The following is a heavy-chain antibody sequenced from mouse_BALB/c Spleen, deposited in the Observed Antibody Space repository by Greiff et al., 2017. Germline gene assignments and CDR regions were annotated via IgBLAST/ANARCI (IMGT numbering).Heavy chain of an antibody. Sequence: EVNVVESGGGLVKPGGSLKLSCAASGFTFSSYTMSWVRQTPEKRLEWVATISSGGSYTYYPDSVKGRFTISRDNAKNTLYLQMSSLKSEDTAMYYCTREERLRQDYFDYWGQGTTLTVSS. J-gene: IGHJ2*01. CDR3: TREERLRQDYFDY. V-gene: IGHV5-6-4*01. CDR1: GFTFSSYT. D-gene: IGHD2-4*01. CDR2: ISSGGSYT.